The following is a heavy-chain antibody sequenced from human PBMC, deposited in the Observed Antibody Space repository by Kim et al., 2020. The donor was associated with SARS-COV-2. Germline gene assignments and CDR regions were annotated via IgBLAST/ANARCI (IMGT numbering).Heavy chain of an antibody. CDR3: ARDWIVGTTVTTSSIRAYAFDI. CDR2: INAGNGNT. Sequence: ASVKVSCKASGYTFTSYAMHWVRQAPGQRLEWMGWINAGNGNTKYSQKFQGRVTITRDTSASTAYMELSSLRSEDTAVYYCARDWIVGTTVTTSSIRAYAFDIWGQGTMVTVSS. V-gene: IGHV1-3*01. J-gene: IGHJ3*02. CDR1: GYTFTSYA. D-gene: IGHD4-17*01.